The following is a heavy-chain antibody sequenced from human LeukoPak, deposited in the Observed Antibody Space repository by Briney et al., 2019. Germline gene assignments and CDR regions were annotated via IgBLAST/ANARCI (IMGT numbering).Heavy chain of an antibody. CDR1: GGSFSGYY. CDR3: ASGITMVRGAPPPDY. J-gene: IGHJ4*02. Sequence: SETLSLTCAVYGGSFSGYYWSWIRQPPGKGLEWIGEINHSGSTNYNPSIKSRVTISVDTSKNQFSLKLSSVTAADTAVYYCASGITMVRGAPPPDYWGQGTLVTVSS. CDR2: INHSGST. D-gene: IGHD3-10*01. V-gene: IGHV4-34*01.